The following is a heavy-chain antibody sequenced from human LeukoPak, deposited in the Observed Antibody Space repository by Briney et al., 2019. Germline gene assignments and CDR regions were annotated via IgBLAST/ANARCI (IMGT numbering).Heavy chain of an antibody. V-gene: IGHV1-69*06. J-gene: IGHJ4*01. CDR1: GGTFSSYA. Sequence: ASVKVSCEASGGTFSSYAISWVRQAPGQGLEWMGGIIPIFGTANYAQKFQGRVTITADKSTSTAYMELSSLRSEDTAVYYCAREYYGSGSYYNAPFDYWGHGTLVTVSS. D-gene: IGHD3-10*01. CDR3: AREYYGSGSYYNAPFDY. CDR2: IIPIFGTA.